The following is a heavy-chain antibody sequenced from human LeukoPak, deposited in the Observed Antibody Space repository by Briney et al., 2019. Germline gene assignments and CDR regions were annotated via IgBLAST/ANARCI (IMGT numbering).Heavy chain of an antibody. Sequence: GGSLRLSCAASGFTFSSYAMSWVRQAPGKGLEWVSGISWNSGSIGYADSVKGRFTISRDNAKNSLYLQMNSLRAEDTAVYYCARLLRYCSGGSCYHDYWGQGTLVTVSS. V-gene: IGHV3-20*04. CDR3: ARLLRYCSGGSCYHDY. J-gene: IGHJ4*02. CDR1: GFTFSSYA. D-gene: IGHD2-15*01. CDR2: ISWNSGSI.